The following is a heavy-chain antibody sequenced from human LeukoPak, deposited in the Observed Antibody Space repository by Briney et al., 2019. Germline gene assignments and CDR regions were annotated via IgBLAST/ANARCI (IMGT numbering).Heavy chain of an antibody. CDR1: GYTFTGYY. CDR3: ARDHRYYDSSGYYYFDS. J-gene: IGHJ4*02. D-gene: IGHD3-22*01. Sequence: ASVKVSCKASGYTFTGYYMHWVRQAPGQGLEWMGWINPNSGGTNYAQKFQGRVTMTRDTSISTAYMELSRLRSDDAAVYYCARDHRYYDSSGYYYFDSWGQGTLVTVSS. V-gene: IGHV1-2*02. CDR2: INPNSGGT.